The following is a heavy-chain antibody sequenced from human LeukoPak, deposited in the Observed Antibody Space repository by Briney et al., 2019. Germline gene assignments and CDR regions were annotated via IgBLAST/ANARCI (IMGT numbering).Heavy chain of an antibody. CDR2: IYSSGST. V-gene: IGHV4-59*08. Sequence: SETLSLTCAVSGGSLSGFSWSWVWHPPRKGLEWIGYIYSSGSTSYNPSLKSRVTISVDTSKNQFSLKLSSVTAADTAVYYCARHPCSGGSCPNPLDPWGQGTLVTVSS. CDR1: GGSLSGFS. CDR3: ARHPCSGGSCPNPLDP. D-gene: IGHD2-15*01. J-gene: IGHJ5*02.